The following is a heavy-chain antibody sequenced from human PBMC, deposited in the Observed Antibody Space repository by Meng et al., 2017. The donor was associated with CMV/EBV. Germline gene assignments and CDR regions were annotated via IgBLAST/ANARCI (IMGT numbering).Heavy chain of an antibody. V-gene: IGHV4-34*01. CDR1: GGSFSGYY. Sequence: SETLSLTCAVYGGSFSGYYWSWIRQPPGKGLEWIGEINHSGSTNYNPSLKSRVTISVDTSKNQFSLKLSSVTAADTAVYYCARGRNGNIGVYGSWSYFRYYYYGMDVWGQGTTVTVSS. CDR3: ARGRNGNIGVYGSWSYFRYYYYGMDV. J-gene: IGHJ6*02. D-gene: IGHD3-10*01. CDR2: INHSGST.